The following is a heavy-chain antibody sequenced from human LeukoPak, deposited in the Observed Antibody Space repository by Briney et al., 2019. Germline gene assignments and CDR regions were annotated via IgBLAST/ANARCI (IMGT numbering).Heavy chain of an antibody. CDR3: ARAPGYSSSSGGLDP. CDR2: IYHSGST. D-gene: IGHD6-6*01. J-gene: IGHJ5*02. CDR1: GGSISSSNW. Sequence: SGTLSLTCAVSGGSISSSNWWSWVRQPPGKGLEWIGEIYHSGSTNYNPSLKSRVTISVDTSKNQFSLKLSSVTAADTAVYYCARAPGYSSSSGGLDPWGQGTLVTVSS. V-gene: IGHV4-4*02.